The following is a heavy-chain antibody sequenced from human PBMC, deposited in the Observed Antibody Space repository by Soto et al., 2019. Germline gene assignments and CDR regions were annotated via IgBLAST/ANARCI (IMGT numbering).Heavy chain of an antibody. V-gene: IGHV3-48*03. D-gene: IGHD2-2*02. CDR1: GFTFSTYE. J-gene: IGHJ6*02. CDR2: ITGSGGAI. CDR3: ARVHTEVKPEIIPHYYGMDV. Sequence: GGSLRLSCTASGFTFSTYEMNWVRQAPGKGLDWVAYITGSGGAIYFADSVKGRFSISRDNAKNELYLEMNSLRAEDTAVYYCARVHTEVKPEIIPHYYGMDVWGQGTTVTVYS.